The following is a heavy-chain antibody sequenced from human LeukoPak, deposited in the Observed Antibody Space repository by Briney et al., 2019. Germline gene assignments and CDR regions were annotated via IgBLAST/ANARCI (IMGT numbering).Heavy chain of an antibody. D-gene: IGHD2-21*02. J-gene: IGHJ4*02. Sequence: SETLSLTCTVSGGSVSSGSYYWSWIRQPPGKGLEWIGYIYYSGSTNYNPSLKSRVTISVDTSKNQFSLKLSSVTAADTAVYYCAREYCGGDCYSDWGQGTLVAVSS. V-gene: IGHV4-61*01. CDR1: GGSVSSGSYY. CDR2: IYYSGST. CDR3: AREYCGGDCYSD.